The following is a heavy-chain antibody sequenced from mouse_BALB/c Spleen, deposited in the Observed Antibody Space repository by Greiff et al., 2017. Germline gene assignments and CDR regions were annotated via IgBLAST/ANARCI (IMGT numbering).Heavy chain of an antibody. CDR1: GYTFTSYT. D-gene: IGHD1-1*01. J-gene: IGHJ1*01. CDR2: INPSSGYT. CDR3: ARDYGGDFDV. V-gene: IGHV1-4*02. Sequence: QVQLQQSAAELARPGASVKMSCKASGYTFTSYTMHWVKQRPGQGLEWIGYINPSSGYTEYNQKFKDKTTLTADKSSSTAYMQLSSLTSEDSAVYYCARDYGGDFDVWGAGTTVTVSS.